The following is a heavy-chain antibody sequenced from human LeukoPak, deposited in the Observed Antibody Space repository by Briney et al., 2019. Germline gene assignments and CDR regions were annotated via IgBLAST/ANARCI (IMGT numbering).Heavy chain of an antibody. Sequence: GGSLRLSCAASGFSLSTFNMNWVRQAPGKGLEWVSCISGTGSVYYAASVRGRFTISRDNAGNSLFLQLNSLRTEDTAVCFCARDLPGSSWYALDSWGQGTLVTVSS. J-gene: IGHJ5*01. CDR2: ISGTGSV. D-gene: IGHD6-13*01. CDR1: GFSLSTFN. V-gene: IGHV3-69-1*01. CDR3: ARDLPGSSWYALDS.